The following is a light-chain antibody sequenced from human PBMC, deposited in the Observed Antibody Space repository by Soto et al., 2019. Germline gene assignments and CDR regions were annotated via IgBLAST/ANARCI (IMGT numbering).Light chain of an antibody. V-gene: IGKV3-15*01. Sequence: EIVMTQSPATLSVSPGGRATLSCRASQSVSSNLAWYQQKPGQAPRLLIYGASTRATGFPARFSGSGSGTEFTLTISSLQSEDFAVYYCQQYKNWPLTFGGGTKGDIK. CDR1: QSVSSN. CDR2: GAS. J-gene: IGKJ4*01. CDR3: QQYKNWPLT.